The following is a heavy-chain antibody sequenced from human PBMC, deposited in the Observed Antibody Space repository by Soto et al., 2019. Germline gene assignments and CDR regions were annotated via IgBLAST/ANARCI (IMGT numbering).Heavy chain of an antibody. D-gene: IGHD3-3*01. V-gene: IGHV1-69*13. CDR3: ARGYDFWSGWPNDAFEI. CDR2: IIPIFGTA. J-gene: IGHJ3*02. Sequence: SVKVSCKASGGTFSSYAISWVRQAPGQGLEWMGGIIPIFGTANYAQKFQGRVTITADESTSTAYMELSSLRSEDTAVYYCARGYDFWSGWPNDAFEIWGQGTMVSVSS. CDR1: GGTFSSYA.